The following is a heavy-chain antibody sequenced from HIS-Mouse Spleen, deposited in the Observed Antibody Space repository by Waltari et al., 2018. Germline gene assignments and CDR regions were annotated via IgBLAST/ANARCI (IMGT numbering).Heavy chain of an antibody. CDR3: ARKYSSSFDY. CDR2: IYRGGST. J-gene: IGHJ4*02. Sequence: EVQLVESGGGLVQPGGSLRLSCAASGFTVSSNYMSWVRQAPGEGLWWVSVIYRGGSTYYADSGKGRFTISRDNSKNTLYLQMNSLRAEDTAVYYCARKYSSSFDYWGQGTLVTVSS. D-gene: IGHD6-6*01. CDR1: GFTVSSNY. V-gene: IGHV3-66*01.